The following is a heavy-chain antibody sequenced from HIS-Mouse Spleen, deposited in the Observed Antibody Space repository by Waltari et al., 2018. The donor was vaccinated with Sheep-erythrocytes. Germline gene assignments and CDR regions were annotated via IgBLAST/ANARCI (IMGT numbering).Heavy chain of an antibody. D-gene: IGHD3-22*01. Sequence: QLQLQESGPGLVKPSETLSLTCTVSGGSISSSSYYWGWIRQPPGKGLEWIGSIYYSGSTYSNPSRKSRVTISVDTSKNQFSLKLSSVTAADTAVYYCARLYYYDSSGYYFDYWGQGTLVTVSS. J-gene: IGHJ4*02. CDR1: GGSISSSSYY. CDR3: ARLYYYDSSGYYFDY. V-gene: IGHV4-39*01. CDR2: IYYSGST.